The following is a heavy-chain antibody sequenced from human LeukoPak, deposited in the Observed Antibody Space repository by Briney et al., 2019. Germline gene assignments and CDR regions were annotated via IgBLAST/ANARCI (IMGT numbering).Heavy chain of an antibody. D-gene: IGHD5-18*01. V-gene: IGHV4-34*01. J-gene: IGHJ4*02. CDR1: GGSFSGYF. CDR3: ARVPVNTRGYSYGYADY. CDR2: INDSESA. Sequence: SETLSLTCAVYGGSFSGYFWSWIRQPPGKGLEWIGEINDSESANYSPSLKSRFTISVDTSKNQFSLKLSSVTAADTAVYYCARVPVNTRGYSYGYADYWGQGNLVTVSS.